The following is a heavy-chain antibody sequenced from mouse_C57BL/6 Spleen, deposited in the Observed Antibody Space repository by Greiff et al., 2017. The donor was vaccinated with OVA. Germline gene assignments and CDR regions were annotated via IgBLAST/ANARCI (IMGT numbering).Heavy chain of an antibody. D-gene: IGHD2-2*01. J-gene: IGHJ2*01. CDR3: ARAYGYDEGGYFDY. V-gene: IGHV5-16*01. CDR1: GFTFSDYY. CDR2: INYDGSST. Sequence: EVKLMESEGGLVQPGSSMKLSCTASGFTFSDYYMAWVRQVPEKGLEWVANINYDGSSTYYLDSLKSRFIISRDNAKNILYLQMSSLKSEDTATYYCARAYGYDEGGYFDYWGQGTTLTVSS.